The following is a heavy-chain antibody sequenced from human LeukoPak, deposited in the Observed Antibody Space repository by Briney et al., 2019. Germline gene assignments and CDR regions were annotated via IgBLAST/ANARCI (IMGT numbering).Heavy chain of an antibody. CDR3: ARLAWGRLDY. D-gene: IGHD7-27*01. CDR2: IYTSGST. V-gene: IGHV4-61*02. J-gene: IGHJ4*02. CDR1: GGSISSSSYY. Sequence: KTSETLSLTCTVSGGSISSSSYYWSWIRQPAGKGLEWIGRIYTSGSTNYNPSLKSRVTISVDTSKNQFSLKLSSVTAADTAVYYCARLAWGRLDYWGQGTLVTGSS.